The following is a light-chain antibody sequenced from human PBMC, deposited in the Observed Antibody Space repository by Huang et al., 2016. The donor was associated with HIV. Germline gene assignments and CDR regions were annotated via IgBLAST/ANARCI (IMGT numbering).Light chain of an antibody. CDR3: QQRSNWPFT. J-gene: IGKJ4*01. CDR2: DAS. Sequence: EIVLTQSPATLSLSPGERATLSCRASQSVSSYLAWYQQKPGQAPRLLIYDASTRATGISARFSGSGSGTDFTLTISSLEPEDFAVYYCQQRSNWPFTFGGGTNVEIK. CDR1: QSVSSY. V-gene: IGKV3-11*01.